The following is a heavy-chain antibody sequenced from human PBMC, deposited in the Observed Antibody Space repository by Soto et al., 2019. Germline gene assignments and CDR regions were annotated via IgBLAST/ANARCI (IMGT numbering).Heavy chain of an antibody. CDR1: GYTFTGYY. CDR3: ARAVAGTGGSYAFDI. Sequence: ASVKVSCKASGYTFTGYYMHWVRQAPGQGLEWMGWINPNSGGTNYAQKFQGWVTMTRDTSISTAYMELSRLRSDDTGVYYCARAVAGTGGSYAFDIWGQGTMVTVSS. D-gene: IGHD6-19*01. J-gene: IGHJ3*02. V-gene: IGHV1-2*04. CDR2: INPNSGGT.